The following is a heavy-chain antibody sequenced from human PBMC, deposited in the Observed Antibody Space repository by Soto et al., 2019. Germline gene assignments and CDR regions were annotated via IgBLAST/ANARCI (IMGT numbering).Heavy chain of an antibody. CDR3: ARDQSPPITMVRGVRRAFDI. CDR1: GFTFSSYS. Sequence: GGSLRLSCAASGFTFSSYSMNWVRQAPGKGLEWVSSISSSSSYIYYADSVKGRFTISRDNAKNSLYLQMNSLRAEDTAVYYCARDQSPPITMVRGVRRAFDIWGQGTMVTVSS. CDR2: ISSSSSYI. V-gene: IGHV3-21*01. J-gene: IGHJ3*02. D-gene: IGHD3-10*01.